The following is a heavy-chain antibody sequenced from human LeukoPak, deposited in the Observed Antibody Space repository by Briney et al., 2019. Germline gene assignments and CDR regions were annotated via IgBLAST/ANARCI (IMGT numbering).Heavy chain of an antibody. V-gene: IGHV3-23*01. CDR3: AGMPSSGYYYFDY. CDR1: GFTVSSNY. Sequence: GGSLRLSCAASGFTVSSNYMSWVRQAPGKGLEWVSAISGSGGSTYYADSVKGRFTISRDNSKNTLYLQMNSLRAEDTAVYYCAGMPSSGYYYFDYWGQGTLVTVSS. D-gene: IGHD3-22*01. CDR2: ISGSGGST. J-gene: IGHJ4*02.